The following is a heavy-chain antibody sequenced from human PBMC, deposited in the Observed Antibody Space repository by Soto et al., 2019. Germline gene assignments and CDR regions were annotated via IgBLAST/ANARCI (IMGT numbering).Heavy chain of an antibody. D-gene: IGHD2-8*01. CDR1: GYTLTELS. J-gene: IGHJ4*02. Sequence: ASVKVSCKVSGYTLTELSMHWVRQAPGKGLEWMGGFDPEDGETIYAQKFQGRVTMTEDTSTDTAYMELSSLRSEDTAVYYCATLPSKDIVLMVYAEYYFDYWGQGTLVTVSS. CDR2: FDPEDGET. CDR3: ATLPSKDIVLMVYAEYYFDY. V-gene: IGHV1-24*01.